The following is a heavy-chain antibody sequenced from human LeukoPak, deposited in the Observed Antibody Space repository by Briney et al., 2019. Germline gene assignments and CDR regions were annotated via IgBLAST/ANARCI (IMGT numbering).Heavy chain of an antibody. D-gene: IGHD2-21*01. V-gene: IGHV4-59*08. Sequence: SETLSLTCNVAGVSISSFYWSWIRQPPGKGLEWTGCISRSGNTNFNPSLKSRFSFSRDTSKNQICLKLNSVTAADTALYYCARGYLGSDVSANAFVFWGQGTMVTVSS. CDR2: ISRSGNT. CDR3: ARGYLGSDVSANAFVF. J-gene: IGHJ3*01. CDR1: GVSISSFY.